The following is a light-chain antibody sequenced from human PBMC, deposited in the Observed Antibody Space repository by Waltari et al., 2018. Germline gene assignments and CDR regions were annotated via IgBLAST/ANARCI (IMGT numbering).Light chain of an antibody. V-gene: IGLV3-19*01. J-gene: IGLJ3*02. CDR3: HSRNGRDNQVV. CDR2: GKV. CDR1: SLRTSY. Sequence: SSELTQGPAVSVALGQTVKIPCQGDSLRTSYASWYQLKPGQAPILVLFGKVKRPSGIPDRFSGYSSGTTSSLTITGAQAEDEADYYCHSRNGRDNQVVFGGGTRLTVL.